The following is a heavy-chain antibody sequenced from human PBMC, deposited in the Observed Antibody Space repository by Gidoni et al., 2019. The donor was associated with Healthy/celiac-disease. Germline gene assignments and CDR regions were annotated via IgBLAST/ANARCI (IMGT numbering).Heavy chain of an antibody. CDR1: GFPLSNAW. J-gene: IGHJ4*02. V-gene: IGHV3-15*01. CDR3: TTDLLGVTTYYFDY. CDR2: IKSKTDGGTT. D-gene: IGHD4-4*01. Sequence: EVQLVESGGGLVKPGWYLRLSCSASGFPLSNAWMIWVRQAPGKGLEWVGRIKSKTDGGTTDYAAPVKGRFSISRDDSKNTLYLQMNSLKTEDTAVYYCTTDLLGVTTYYFDYWGQGTLVTVSS.